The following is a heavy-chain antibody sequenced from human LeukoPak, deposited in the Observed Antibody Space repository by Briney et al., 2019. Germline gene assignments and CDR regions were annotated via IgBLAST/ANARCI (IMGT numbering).Heavy chain of an antibody. CDR3: TRVRSGSYSHWFES. D-gene: IGHD1-26*01. CDR1: GFTFRNYC. J-gene: IGHJ5*01. Sequence: GGSLRLSCAASGFTFRNYCMSWVRQAPGKGLEWVANINQDGSEKIYVDSVKGRFTISRDDAENSLYLQMNSLRVEDTAVYYCTRVRSGSYSHWFESWGQGTLVTVSS. V-gene: IGHV3-7*01. CDR2: INQDGSEK.